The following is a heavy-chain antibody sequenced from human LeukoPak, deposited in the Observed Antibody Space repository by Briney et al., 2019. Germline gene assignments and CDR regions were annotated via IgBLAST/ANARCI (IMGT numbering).Heavy chain of an antibody. D-gene: IGHD2-2*01. V-gene: IGHV3-7*01. Sequence: SGGSLRLSCAASGFTFSSYWMSWVRQAPGKGLEWVANIKQDGSEKYYVDSVKGRFTISRDNAKNSLYLQMNSLSAEDTAVYYCARDWRRYCSRTSCNYFDYWGQGTLVTVSS. CDR1: GFTFSSYW. CDR3: ARDWRRYCSRTSCNYFDY. J-gene: IGHJ4*02. CDR2: IKQDGSEK.